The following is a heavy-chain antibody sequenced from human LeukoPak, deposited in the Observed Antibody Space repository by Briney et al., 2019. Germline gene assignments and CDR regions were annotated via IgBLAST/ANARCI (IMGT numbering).Heavy chain of an antibody. J-gene: IGHJ6*02. V-gene: IGHV4-59*12. CDR3: ARARDIVVVPAGGNYGMDV. Sequence: PSETLSLTCTVSGGSISSYYWSWIRQPPGKGLEWIGYIYYSGSTNYNPSLKSRVTISVDTSKNQFSLKLSSVTAADTAVYYCARARDIVVVPAGGNYGMDVWGQGTTVTVSS. CDR1: GGSISSYY. CDR2: IYYSGST. D-gene: IGHD2-2*01.